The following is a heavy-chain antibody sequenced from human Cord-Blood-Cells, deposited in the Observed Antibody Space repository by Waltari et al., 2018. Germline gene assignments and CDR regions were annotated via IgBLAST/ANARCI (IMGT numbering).Heavy chain of an antibody. V-gene: IGHV2-5*02. CDR2: IYWDDDK. D-gene: IGHD6-13*01. J-gene: IGHJ3*02. CDR3: AHSRFGIAAAGTRGGAFDI. CDR1: GFSLSTSGVG. Sequence: QITLKESGPTLVKPTQTLTLTCTFSGFSLSTSGVGVGWIRQPPGKALEWLALIYWDDDKRYSPSLTGRLTITKDTSKNQVVLTMTNMDPVDTATYYCAHSRFGIAAAGTRGGAFDIWGQGTMVTVSS.